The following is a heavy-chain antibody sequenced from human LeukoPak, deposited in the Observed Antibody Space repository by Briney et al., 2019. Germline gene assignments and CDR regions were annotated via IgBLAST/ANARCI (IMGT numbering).Heavy chain of an antibody. CDR1: GGSFSGYY. J-gene: IGHJ4*02. D-gene: IGHD2-2*01. CDR2: MNHSGST. CDR3: ARGRVGGVVPAARLFEY. V-gene: IGHV4-34*01. Sequence: SETLSLTCAVYGGSFSGYYWSWIRQPPGKGLEWIGEMNHSGSTNYNPSLTSRVTISVDTSKTQFSLKLSSVTAADTAVYYCARGRVGGVVPAARLFEYWGQGTLVTVSS.